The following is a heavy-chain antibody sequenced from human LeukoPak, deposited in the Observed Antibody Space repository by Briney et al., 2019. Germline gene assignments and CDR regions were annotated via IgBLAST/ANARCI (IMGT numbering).Heavy chain of an antibody. J-gene: IGHJ5*02. D-gene: IGHD5-12*01. CDR2: IYYSGST. Sequence: SETLSLTCAVPGGSNSSSTDYGASIRQPPGKGLEWIGSIYYSGSTYYNSSLKSRVTVSVDTSKNQFSLKLSSVTAADTAVYYCARHIYSGNYARSFDTWGQGTLVTVSS. CDR3: ARHIYSGNYARSFDT. CDR1: GGSNSSSTDY. V-gene: IGHV4-39*01.